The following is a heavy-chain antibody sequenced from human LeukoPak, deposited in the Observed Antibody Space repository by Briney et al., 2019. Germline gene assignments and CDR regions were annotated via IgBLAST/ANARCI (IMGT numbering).Heavy chain of an antibody. J-gene: IGHJ6*03. CDR1: GGSISSYY. D-gene: IGHD3-3*01. Sequence: PSETLSLTCTVSGGSISSYYWSWIRQPPGKGLEWIGYIYYSGSTNYNPSLKSRVTISVDTSKNQFSLKLSSVTAADTAVYYCVRSLRFLEWLYPGGLYYMDVWGKGTTVTVSS. V-gene: IGHV4-59*12. CDR3: VRSLRFLEWLYPGGLYYMDV. CDR2: IYYSGST.